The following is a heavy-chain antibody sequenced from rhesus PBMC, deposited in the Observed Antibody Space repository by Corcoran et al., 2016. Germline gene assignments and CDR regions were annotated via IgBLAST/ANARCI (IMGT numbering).Heavy chain of an antibody. CDR2: IGGSSGST. J-gene: IGHJ6*01. Sequence: QVQLQESGPGLVTPSETLSLTCAVSGGSIRGYWLGWIRQPPGQGLEWLGNIGGSSGSTYYNPSLKSRVTISTDTSKNQFSRKLSSVTAADTAVYYCARDLGVHWDWLLFPYGLDSWGQGVVVTVSS. V-gene: IGHV4-165*01. D-gene: IGHD3-3*01. CDR3: ARDLGVHWDWLLFPYGLDS. CDR1: GGSIRGYW.